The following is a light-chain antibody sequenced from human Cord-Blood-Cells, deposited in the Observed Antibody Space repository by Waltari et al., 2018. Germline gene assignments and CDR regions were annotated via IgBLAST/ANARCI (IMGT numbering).Light chain of an antibody. CDR3: QQYYSYPFYT. Sequence: AIRMTQSPSPFSASTGDRVTITCRASQGISSYLAWYHQKPGKAPKLLIYAASTLQSGVPSRFSGSGSGTDFTLTISCLQSEDFATYYCQQYYSYPFYTFGQGTKLEIK. J-gene: IGKJ2*01. CDR1: QGISSY. V-gene: IGKV1-8*01. CDR2: AAS.